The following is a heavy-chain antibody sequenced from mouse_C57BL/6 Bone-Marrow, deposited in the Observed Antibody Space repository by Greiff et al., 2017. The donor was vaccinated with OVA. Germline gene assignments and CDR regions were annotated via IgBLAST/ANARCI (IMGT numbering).Heavy chain of an antibody. CDR1: GYTFTSYW. CDR2: IYPSGSDT. J-gene: IGHJ4*01. CDR3: ERSGKRRRSMDY. V-gene: IGHV1-61*01. D-gene: IGHD3-1*01. Sequence: QVQLQQPGAELVRPGSSVKLSCKASGYTFTSYWIAWVKQRPGQGLEWIGNIYPSGSDTHYNQKFKDKATLTVDKSSSTAYMQLSSLTSEDSAVYDGERSGKRRRSMDYWGQGTAVTVSA.